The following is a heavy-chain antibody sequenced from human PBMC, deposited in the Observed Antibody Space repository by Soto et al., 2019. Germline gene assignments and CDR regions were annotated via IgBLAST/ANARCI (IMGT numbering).Heavy chain of an antibody. Sequence: QVQLVQSGAEVKKPGSSVKVSCKASGGTFSSYAISWVRQAPGQGLEWMGGIIPIFGTANYAQKFQGRVTMTADDYTTRAYMEVRSLRTDEKAVYYCARGGVGLLVWLADTTTSYYYGMDVWGQGTTVTVSS. J-gene: IGHJ6*02. CDR2: IIPIFGTA. CDR3: ARGGVGLLVWLADTTTSYYYGMDV. V-gene: IGHV1-69*01. CDR1: GGTFSSYA. D-gene: IGHD3-3*01.